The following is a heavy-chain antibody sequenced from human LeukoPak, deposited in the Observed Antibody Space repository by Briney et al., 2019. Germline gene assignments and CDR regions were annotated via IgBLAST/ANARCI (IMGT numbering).Heavy chain of an antibody. CDR1: GRSISSYY. V-gene: IGHV4-59*01. D-gene: IGHD3-10*01. CDR3: ARGGRNYYGSGSYTPNRFDP. CDR2: IYYSGST. J-gene: IGHJ5*02. Sequence: SETLSLTCTVSGRSISSYYWSWIRQPPGKGLEWIGYIYYSGSTNYNPSLKSRVTISVDTSKNQFSLKLSSVTAAHTAVYYCARGGRNYYGSGSYTPNRFDPWGQGTLVTVSS.